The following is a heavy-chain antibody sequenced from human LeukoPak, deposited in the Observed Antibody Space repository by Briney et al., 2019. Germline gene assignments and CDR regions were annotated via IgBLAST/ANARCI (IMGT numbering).Heavy chain of an antibody. CDR1: GFTFSISW. V-gene: IGHV3-74*01. J-gene: IGHJ4*02. D-gene: IGHD2-2*01. CDR3: ARPVYYCSSTSCYDVPLGY. Sequence: GGSLRLSCAASGFTFSISWMHWVRQAPGKGLAWVSHINSDGSRTDYADSVRGRFTISRDNAKNTLFLQMNGLRAEDTAVYYCARPVYYCSSTSCYDVPLGYWGQGTLVTVSS. CDR2: INSDGSRT.